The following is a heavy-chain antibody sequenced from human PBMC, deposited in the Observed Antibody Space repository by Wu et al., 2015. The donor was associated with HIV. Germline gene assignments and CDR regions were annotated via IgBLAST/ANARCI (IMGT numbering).Heavy chain of an antibody. D-gene: IGHD3-22*01. CDR2: IIPIFGTA. Sequence: QVQLVQSGAEVKKPGSSVKVSCKASGGTFSSYAISWVRQAPGQGLEWMGGIIPIFGTANYAQKFQGRVTITTDESTSTAYMELSSLRSEDTAVYYCARDFVHDSSGYYNYYYYYGMDVWGQGTTVTVSS. J-gene: IGHJ6*02. CDR3: ARDFVHDSSGYYNYYYYYGMDV. V-gene: IGHV1-69*05. CDR1: GGTFSSYA.